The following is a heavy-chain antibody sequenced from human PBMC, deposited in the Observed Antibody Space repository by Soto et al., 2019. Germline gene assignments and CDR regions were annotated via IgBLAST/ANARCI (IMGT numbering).Heavy chain of an antibody. Sequence: GVSLRLSCAASGFTFDDYAMHWVRQAPGKGLEWVSGISWNSGSIGYADSVKGRFTISRDNAKNSLYLQMNSLRAEDTALYYCAKDFGSSWSSVHDIWGQGTMVTVSS. D-gene: IGHD6-13*01. CDR1: GFTFDDYA. CDR3: AKDFGSSWSSVHDI. J-gene: IGHJ3*02. CDR2: ISWNSGSI. V-gene: IGHV3-9*01.